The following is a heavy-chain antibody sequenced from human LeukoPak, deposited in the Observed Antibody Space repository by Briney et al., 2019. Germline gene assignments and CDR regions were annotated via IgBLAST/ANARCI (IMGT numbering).Heavy chain of an antibody. CDR3: ARVNRAQDRSGTTSWYMDY. D-gene: IGHD1-14*01. Sequence: SETLSLTCTVSGDSINNYYWSWIRQPPGKGVEWIGYVYYSGSANYNPSLKSRVTMSVDTSKNQFSLKLSSVTAADAAVYYCARVNRAQDRSGTTSWYMDYWGQGTLATVSS. CDR1: GDSINNYY. J-gene: IGHJ4*02. V-gene: IGHV4-59*01. CDR2: VYYSGSA.